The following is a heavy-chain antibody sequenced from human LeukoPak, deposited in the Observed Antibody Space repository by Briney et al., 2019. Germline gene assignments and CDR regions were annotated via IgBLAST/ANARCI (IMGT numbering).Heavy chain of an antibody. D-gene: IGHD6-13*01. V-gene: IGHV1-69*13. J-gene: IGHJ4*02. Sequence: ASVKVSCKASGGTFSSYAITWVRQAPGQGLEWMGGIIPIFGTANYAQKFQGRVTITADESTSTAYMELSSLRSEDTAVYYCARNWEQQPYFDYWGQGTLVTVSS. CDR3: ARNWEQQPYFDY. CDR1: GGTFSSYA. CDR2: IIPIFGTA.